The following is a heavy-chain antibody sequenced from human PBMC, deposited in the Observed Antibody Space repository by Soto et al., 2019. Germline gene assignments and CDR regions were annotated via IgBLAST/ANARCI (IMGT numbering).Heavy chain of an antibody. CDR2: IIPIFGTA. D-gene: IGHD6-19*01. V-gene: IGHV1-69*13. CDR1: GGTFSSYA. Sequence: ASVKVSCKASGGTFSSYAISWVRQAPGQGLEWMGGIIPIFGTANYAQKFQGRVTITADESTSTAYMELSSLRSEDTAVYYCARIAVAGSGHFDYWGQGTLVTVSS. J-gene: IGHJ4*02. CDR3: ARIAVAGSGHFDY.